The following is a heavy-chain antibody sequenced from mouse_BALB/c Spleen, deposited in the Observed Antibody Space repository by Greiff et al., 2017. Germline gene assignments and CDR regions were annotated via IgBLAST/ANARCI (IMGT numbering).Heavy chain of an antibody. CDR3: ASPYGNYEDYYAMDY. Sequence: EVKLMESGPGLVKPSQSLSLTCSVTGYSITSGYYWNWIRQFPGNKLEWMGYISYDGSNNYNPSLKNRISITRDTSKNQFFLKLNSVTTEDTATYYCASPYGNYEDYYAMDYWGQGTSVTVSS. CDR1: GYSITSGYY. J-gene: IGHJ4*01. D-gene: IGHD2-10*02. V-gene: IGHV3-6*02. CDR2: ISYDGSN.